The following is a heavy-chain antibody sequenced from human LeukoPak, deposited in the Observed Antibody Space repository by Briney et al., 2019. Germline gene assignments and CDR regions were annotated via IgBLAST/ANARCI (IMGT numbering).Heavy chain of an antibody. J-gene: IGHJ4*02. CDR3: ARAGTSLYDSTGYYSRYLNY. V-gene: IGHV3-74*01. CDR1: GFTFSSYW. D-gene: IGHD3-22*01. Sequence: PGGSLRLSCAASGFTFSSYWMHWVRQAPGKGLVWISRINSDGSTTTYADSVKGRFTISRDSAKNTLYLQMNSLRAEDTAVYYCARAGTSLYDSTGYYSRYLNYWGQGTLVTVSS. CDR2: INSDGSTT.